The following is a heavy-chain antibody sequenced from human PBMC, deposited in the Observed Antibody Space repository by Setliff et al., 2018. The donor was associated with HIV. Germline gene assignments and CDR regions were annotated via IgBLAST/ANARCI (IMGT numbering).Heavy chain of an antibody. CDR1: GFTFSSYG. CDR3: ARDQDLGY. Sequence: GSLRLSCAASGFTFSSYGMNWVRQAPGKGLEWLSYISRSSSTIYYADSVKGRFIIPRDNAKNSLYLQMNSLRAEDTAVYYCARDQDLGYWGQGTLVTVSS. D-gene: IGHD3-16*01. CDR2: ISRSSSTI. V-gene: IGHV3-48*01. J-gene: IGHJ4*02.